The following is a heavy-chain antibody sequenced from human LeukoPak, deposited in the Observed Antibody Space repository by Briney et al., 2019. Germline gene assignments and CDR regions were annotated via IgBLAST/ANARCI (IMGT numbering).Heavy chain of an antibody. V-gene: IGHV3-30-3*01. CDR2: ISYDGSNK. D-gene: IGHD1-26*01. CDR3: ARDGLLGYFDY. CDR1: GFTFSNAW. J-gene: IGHJ4*02. Sequence: GGSLRLSCAASGFTFSNAWMSWVRQAPGKGLEWVAVISYDGSNKYYADSVKGRFTISRDNSKNTLYLQMNSLRAEDTAVVYYCARDGLLGYFDYWGQGTLVTVSS.